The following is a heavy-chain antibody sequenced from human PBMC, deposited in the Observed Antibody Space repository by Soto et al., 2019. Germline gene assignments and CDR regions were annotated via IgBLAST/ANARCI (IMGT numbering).Heavy chain of an antibody. CDR2: MDYRAIP. CDR1: GGSIRSGGSY. J-gene: IGHJ4*02. CDR3: ARAVVILYHCFDG. D-gene: IGHD2-15*01. Sequence: SEPRSLTCNVSGGSIRSGGSYWSWLHHSPGKGLGWIGYMDYRAIPYYTPSLKRRVSISVDTSKNQFSLTMASLTAADTAVYFCARAVVILYHCFDGWGEGNLVTVSS. V-gene: IGHV4-30-4*01.